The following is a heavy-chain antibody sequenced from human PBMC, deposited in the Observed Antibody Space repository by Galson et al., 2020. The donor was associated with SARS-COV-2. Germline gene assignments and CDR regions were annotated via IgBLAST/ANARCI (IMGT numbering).Heavy chain of an antibody. J-gene: IGHJ6*03. CDR3: ARGDYSSSHFPYYYMDV. CDR1: GGSIASYY. CDR2: IYYTGCDT. Sequence: SETLSLTCTVSGGSIASYYGSWVRQPPGKGLEWIGYIYYTGCDTKYNPSLSSRVTMSMAASTNQFSLQLSSVTAADTAVYYCARGDYSSSHFPYYYMDVWGKGTTVTVSS. D-gene: IGHD6-13*01. V-gene: IGHV4-59*01.